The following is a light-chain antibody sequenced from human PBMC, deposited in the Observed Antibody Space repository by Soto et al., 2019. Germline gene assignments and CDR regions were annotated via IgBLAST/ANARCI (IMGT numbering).Light chain of an antibody. Sequence: EIVMSQSPATLSVSPGGRATLSCRASQSISDTLAWYQQKPGQAPRLLIYGASTRATGIPARFSGSGSGTEFSLTISRLEPEDFAVYYCQQYGDSTGWTFGQGTKADI. J-gene: IGKJ1*01. CDR2: GAS. CDR1: QSISDT. CDR3: QQYGDSTGWT. V-gene: IGKV3-15*01.